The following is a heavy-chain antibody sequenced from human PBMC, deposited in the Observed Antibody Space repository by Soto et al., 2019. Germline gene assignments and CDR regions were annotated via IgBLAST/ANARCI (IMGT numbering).Heavy chain of an antibody. CDR1: GYTFGDYY. D-gene: IGHD1-26*01. CDR3: ARPPNPWEPYAFHI. V-gene: IGHV1-2*02. J-gene: IGHJ3*02. Sequence: ASVKVSCKTSGYTFGDYYIHWVRQAPGQRLQWMAWINPHSGATKFAQEFQDRVTLTSDTSITTAYMELRSLKSDDSAIYYCARPPNPWEPYAFHIWGQGTMVTVS. CDR2: INPHSGAT.